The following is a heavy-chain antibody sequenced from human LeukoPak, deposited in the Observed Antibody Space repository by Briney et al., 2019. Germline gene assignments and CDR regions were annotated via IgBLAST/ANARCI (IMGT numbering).Heavy chain of an antibody. CDR2: IKSTSAGGTT. Sequence: GGSLRLSCAASGFTFSAAYMSWVRQAPGRGLEWVGHIKSTSAGGTTDYAEPVKGRFTISRDDSKNTLSLEMNSLKAEDTAVYYCTTDEWAWGQGTLVTVSS. V-gene: IGHV3-15*01. CDR3: TTDEWA. D-gene: IGHD1-26*01. CDR1: GFTFSAAY. J-gene: IGHJ4*02.